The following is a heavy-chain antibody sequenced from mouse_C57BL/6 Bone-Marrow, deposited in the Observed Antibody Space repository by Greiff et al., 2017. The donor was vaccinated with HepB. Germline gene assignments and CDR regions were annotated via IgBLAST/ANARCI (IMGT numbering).Heavy chain of an antibody. CDR2: IWSGGST. CDR1: GFSFTSYG. D-gene: IGHD1-1*01. Sequence: VQLQESGPGLVQPSQSLSITCTVSGFSFTSYGVHWVRQSPGKGLEWLGVIWSGGSTDYNAAFISKLSSSKDNSKSQVFFKMNSRQADETAIYYCASPMYYYGGMDYWGQGTAVTVSS. V-gene: IGHV2-2*01. CDR3: ASPMYYYGGMDY. J-gene: IGHJ4*01.